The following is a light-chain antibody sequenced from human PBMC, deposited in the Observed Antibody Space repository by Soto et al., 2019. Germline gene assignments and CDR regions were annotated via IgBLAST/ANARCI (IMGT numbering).Light chain of an antibody. J-gene: IGKJ5*01. V-gene: IGKV3-15*01. Sequence: EIVMTQSPATLSVSPGERATLSCRASQSVSSTLAWYQQKPGQAPRLLIYGASTRATGVPVRLSGSGSGPEFTLTISSLQSEDFAVYYCQQYYKWPLTFGQGTRLEIK. CDR1: QSVSST. CDR3: QQYYKWPLT. CDR2: GAS.